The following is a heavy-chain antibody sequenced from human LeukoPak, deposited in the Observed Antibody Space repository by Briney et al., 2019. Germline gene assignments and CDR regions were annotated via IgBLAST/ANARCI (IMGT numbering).Heavy chain of an antibody. CDR3: ARGPDIVATSYFY. Sequence: PGPSVKVSCKASGYTFTDYYMRWVRQAPGQGLKWMGWINPNSGGTNYAQKFQGRVTMTRDTSISTAYMELSRLRSDDTAVYYCARGPDIVATSYFYWGQGTLVTVSS. J-gene: IGHJ4*02. D-gene: IGHD5-12*01. V-gene: IGHV1-2*02. CDR1: GYTFTDYY. CDR2: INPNSGGT.